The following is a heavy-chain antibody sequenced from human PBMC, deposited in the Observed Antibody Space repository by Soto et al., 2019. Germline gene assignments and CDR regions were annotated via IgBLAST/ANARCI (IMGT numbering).Heavy chain of an antibody. Sequence: QVQLVQSGAEVKKPGSSVKVSCKASGGTFSNTAFIWVRQAPGQGLGWMGGIIPIFGAPNYAQKFQGRLMISAADSASKAYMELNTLTSEDTAVYYCATPAEPLDTAMLKGLAHWGQGTLVTVSS. CDR3: ATPAEPLDTAMLKGLAH. CDR1: GGTFSNTA. CDR2: IIPIFGAP. D-gene: IGHD5-18*01. J-gene: IGHJ4*02. V-gene: IGHV1-69*01.